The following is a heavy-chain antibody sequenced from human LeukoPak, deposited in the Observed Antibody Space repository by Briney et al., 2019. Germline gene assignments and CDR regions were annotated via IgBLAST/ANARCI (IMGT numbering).Heavy chain of an antibody. V-gene: IGHV3-30*04. J-gene: IGHJ6*04. Sequence: GWPRRLSCAASGFTFSSYAMHWVRPAPGKGLGWVAVISYDGSNKYYADSVKGRFTISRDNTKSTLYLQMNSLRAEDTAVYYCARDLSAVYGSGSSDYYYYYGMDVWGKGTTVTVSS. D-gene: IGHD3-10*01. CDR1: GFTFSSYA. CDR3: ARDLSAVYGSGSSDYYYYYGMDV. CDR2: ISYDGSNK.